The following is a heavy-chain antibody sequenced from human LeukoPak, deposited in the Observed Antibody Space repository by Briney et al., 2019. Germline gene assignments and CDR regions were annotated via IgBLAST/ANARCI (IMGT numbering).Heavy chain of an antibody. CDR3: ASGYSSGWYYFDY. Sequence: PGGSLRLSCAASGFTFSDYAMSWVRQAPGKGLEWVSAVSGSGRSTYYADSVKGRFTISRDTSKNTLYLQMNSLRAEDTAVYYCASGYSSGWYYFDYWGQGTLVTASS. CDR1: GFTFSDYA. V-gene: IGHV3-23*01. J-gene: IGHJ4*02. D-gene: IGHD6-19*01. CDR2: VSGSGRST.